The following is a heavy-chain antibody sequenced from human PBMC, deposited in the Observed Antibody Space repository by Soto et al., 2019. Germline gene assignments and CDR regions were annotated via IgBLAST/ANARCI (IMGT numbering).Heavy chain of an antibody. D-gene: IGHD2-21*02. V-gene: IGHV3-21*01. Sequence: GGSLRLSCAASGFTFSSYSMNWVRQAPGQGPERVSSTSSSSSYIYYADSVKGRFTISRDNAKNSLYLQMNSLRAEDTAVYYCARDEHDLTLDYWGQGTLVTVSS. CDR1: GFTFSSYS. J-gene: IGHJ4*02. CDR2: TSSSSSYI. CDR3: ARDEHDLTLDY.